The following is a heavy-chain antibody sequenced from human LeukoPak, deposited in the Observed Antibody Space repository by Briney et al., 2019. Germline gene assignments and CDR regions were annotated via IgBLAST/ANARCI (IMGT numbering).Heavy chain of an antibody. V-gene: IGHV1-8*01. CDR3: ARGKTNYDFWSGYSADYYYYYMDV. CDR2: MNPNSGNT. J-gene: IGHJ6*03. D-gene: IGHD3-3*01. CDR1: GYTFTSYD. Sequence: ASVKVSCKASGYTFTSYDINWVRQATGQGLEWMGWMNPNSGNTGYAQKFQGRVTMTRNTSISTAYMELSSLRSEDTAVYYCARGKTNYDFWSGYSADYYYYYMDVWGKGTTVTVSS.